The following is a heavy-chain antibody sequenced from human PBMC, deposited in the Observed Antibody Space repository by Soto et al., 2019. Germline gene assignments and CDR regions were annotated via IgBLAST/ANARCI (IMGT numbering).Heavy chain of an antibody. Sequence: QVQLVQSGAAVKKPGSSVKVSCKASGGTFSSYTISWVRQAPGQGLEWMGRIIPILGIANYAQKFQGRVTITADKSTSTAYMKLNSLRYEDTAVYYCARDQPYYYGSGSKSFGMDVWGQGTTVTVSS. CDR3: ARDQPYYYGSGSKSFGMDV. D-gene: IGHD3-10*01. CDR1: GGTFSSYT. J-gene: IGHJ6*01. CDR2: IIPILGIA. V-gene: IGHV1-69*08.